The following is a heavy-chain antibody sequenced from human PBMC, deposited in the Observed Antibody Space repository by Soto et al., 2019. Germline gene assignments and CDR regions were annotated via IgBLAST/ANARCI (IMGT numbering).Heavy chain of an antibody. CDR1: GFTFSSYA. CDR3: ARRGSGSYYDY. Sequence: EVQLLESGGGLVQPGGSLRLSCAASGFTFSSYAMRWVRQAPVKGLEWVSAISGSGGSTYYADSVKGRFTISRDNSKNTLSLQMNSLRAEVKAVYYCARRGSGSYYDYWGQGTLVTVSS. CDR2: ISGSGGST. D-gene: IGHD1-26*01. J-gene: IGHJ4*02. V-gene: IGHV3-23*01.